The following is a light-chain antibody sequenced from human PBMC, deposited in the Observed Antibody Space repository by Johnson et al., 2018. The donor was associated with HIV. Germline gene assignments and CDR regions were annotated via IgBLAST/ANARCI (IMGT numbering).Light chain of an antibody. V-gene: IGLV1-51*01. CDR2: DNN. Sequence: QPVLTQPPSVSAAPGQKVTISCSGSSSNIGKNYVSWYHQVPGTAPKLLIYDNNKRPSGIPDRFSGSKSGTSATLGIPGLPTGAEADYYCGTLDSSLIAARVFGTGTKVTVL. J-gene: IGLJ1*01. CDR3: GTLDSSLIAARV. CDR1: SSNIGKNY.